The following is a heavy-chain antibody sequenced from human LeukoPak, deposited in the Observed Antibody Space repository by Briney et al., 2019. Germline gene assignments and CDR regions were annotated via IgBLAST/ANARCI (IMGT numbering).Heavy chain of an antibody. CDR1: GFTFSSLG. Sequence: GGSLRLSCTASGFTFSSLGMTWVRQAPGKGLEWVSTIRSNGDTTYNADSVKGRFTISRDNSKNTLYLELNSLRVEDTATFYCAKGQELDDGVFDSWGQGTMVTVSS. CDR2: IRSNGDTT. J-gene: IGHJ4*02. V-gene: IGHV3-23*01. CDR3: AKGQELDDGVFDS. D-gene: IGHD1-1*01.